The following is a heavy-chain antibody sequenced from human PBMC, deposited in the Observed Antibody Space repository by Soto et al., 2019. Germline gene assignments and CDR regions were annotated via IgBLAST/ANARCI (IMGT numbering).Heavy chain of an antibody. CDR2: IWYDGSNK. CDR1: GFTFSSYG. J-gene: IGHJ4*02. D-gene: IGHD3-22*01. CDR3: ATDESRDSSGYYFDY. V-gene: IGHV3-33*01. Sequence: GGSLRLSCAASGFTFSSYGMHWVRQAPGKGLEWVAVIWYDGSNKYYADSVKGRFTISRDNSKNTLYLQMNSLRAEDTAVYYCATDESRDSSGYYFDYWGQGTLVTVSS.